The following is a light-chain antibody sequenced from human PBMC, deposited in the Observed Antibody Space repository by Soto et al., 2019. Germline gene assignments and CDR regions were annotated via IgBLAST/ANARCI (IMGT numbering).Light chain of an antibody. J-gene: IGKJ1*01. CDR3: QQYGSSSWT. CDR1: QILRSSY. Sequence: EIVLTQSPATLSLSPGERATLSCRASQILRSSYLAWYQQKPGQAPRVLIYGASSRAIGIPDRFSGSGSGTDFTLTISRLEPEDFAVYYCQQYGSSSWTFGQGTKV. V-gene: IGKV3-20*01. CDR2: GAS.